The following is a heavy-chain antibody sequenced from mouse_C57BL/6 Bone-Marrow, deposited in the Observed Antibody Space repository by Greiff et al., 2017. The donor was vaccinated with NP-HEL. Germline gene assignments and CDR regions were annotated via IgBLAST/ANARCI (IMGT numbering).Heavy chain of an antibody. Sequence: VQLQQSGAELVKPGASVKLSCTASGFNIKDYYMHWVKQRTEQGLEWIGRIDPEDGETKYAPKFQGKATITADTSSNTAYLQLSSLTSEDTDVYYCARVLWLRRLYYAMDYWGQGTSVTVSS. J-gene: IGHJ4*01. V-gene: IGHV14-2*01. CDR1: GFNIKDYY. CDR3: ARVLWLRRLYYAMDY. CDR2: IDPEDGET. D-gene: IGHD2-2*01.